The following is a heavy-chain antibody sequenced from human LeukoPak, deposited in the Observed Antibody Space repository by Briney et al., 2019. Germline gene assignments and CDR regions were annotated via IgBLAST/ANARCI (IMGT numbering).Heavy chain of an antibody. J-gene: IGHJ5*02. CDR3: ARDWQQLAVGGNWFDP. D-gene: IGHD6-13*01. V-gene: IGHV1-2*02. Sequence: ASVKVSCKASGYTFTGYYMHWVRQAPGQGLEWMGWINPNSGGTNYAQKFQGRVTMTRDTSISTAYMELSRLRSDDTAVYYCARDWQQLAVGGNWFDPWGQGTLVTVSS. CDR1: GYTFTGYY. CDR2: INPNSGGT.